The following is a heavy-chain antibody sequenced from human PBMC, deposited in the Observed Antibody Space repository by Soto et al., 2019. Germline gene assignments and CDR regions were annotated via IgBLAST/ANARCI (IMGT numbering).Heavy chain of an antibody. V-gene: IGHV1-18*04. CDR2: ISAYKGNT. CDR3: ARDKIVGAIEVDY. Sequence: QVQLVQSGAEVKKPGASVKVSCKASGYTFTSYGISWVRQAPGQGLEWMGWISAYKGNTNYAQKFQGRVTRTTDTSTSTAYRELRSLRFDDTAVYYCARDKIVGAIEVDYWGQGTLVTVSS. CDR1: GYTFTSYG. D-gene: IGHD1-26*01. J-gene: IGHJ4*02.